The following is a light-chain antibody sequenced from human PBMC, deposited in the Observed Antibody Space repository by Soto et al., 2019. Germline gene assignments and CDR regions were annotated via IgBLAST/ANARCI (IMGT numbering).Light chain of an antibody. V-gene: IGLV1-51*01. Sequence: QSVLTQPPSVSAAPGQKVTIPCSGSNSNIGRNYVSWYQQLPGTAPKLLIYDNHERPSGIPDRFSGSKSGTSASLGITGLLTGDEVDYYCATWDSSLRTGVFGGGTKLTVL. CDR2: DNH. J-gene: IGLJ3*02. CDR3: ATWDSSLRTGV. CDR1: NSNIGRNY.